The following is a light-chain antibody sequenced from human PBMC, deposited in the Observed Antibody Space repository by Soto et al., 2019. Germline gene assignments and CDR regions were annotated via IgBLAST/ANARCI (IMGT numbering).Light chain of an antibody. CDR1: QTVLYGSNNKKY. CDR3: QQSYSIPRT. CDR2: AAS. V-gene: IGKV4-1*01. Sequence: DIVMTQSPDSLAVSLGERATINCKSSQTVLYGSNNKKYLGWYQQKPGRAPDLLIYAASTLQSGVPSRFSGSGSGTDFTLTISSLQAEDFATYYCQQSYSIPRTFGQGTKVEIK. J-gene: IGKJ1*01.